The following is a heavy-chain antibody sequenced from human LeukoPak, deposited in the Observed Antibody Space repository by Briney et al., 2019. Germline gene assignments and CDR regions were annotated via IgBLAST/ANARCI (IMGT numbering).Heavy chain of an antibody. CDR3: ARDATVTHYYYYGMDV. CDR1: GFTFSSYE. Sequence: PGGSLRLSCVASGFTFSSYEMNWVRQAPGKGLEWVAVIWYDGSNKYYADSVKGRFTISRDNSKNTLYLQMNSLRAEDTAVYYCARDATVTHYYYYGMDVWGQGTTVTVSS. J-gene: IGHJ6*02. V-gene: IGHV3-33*08. D-gene: IGHD4-11*01. CDR2: IWYDGSNK.